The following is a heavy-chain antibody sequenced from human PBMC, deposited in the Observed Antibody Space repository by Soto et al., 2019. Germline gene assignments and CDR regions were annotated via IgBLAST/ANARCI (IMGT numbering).Heavy chain of an antibody. CDR1: GFTFSSYA. Sequence: GGSLRLSCAASGFTFSSYAMHWVRQAPGKGLEWVAVISYDGSNKYYADSVKGRFTISRDNSKNTLYLQMNSLRAEDTAVYYCARDDTYGDLRPGYGMDVWGQGTTVTVSS. D-gene: IGHD4-17*01. CDR3: ARDDTYGDLRPGYGMDV. V-gene: IGHV3-30-3*01. CDR2: ISYDGSNK. J-gene: IGHJ6*02.